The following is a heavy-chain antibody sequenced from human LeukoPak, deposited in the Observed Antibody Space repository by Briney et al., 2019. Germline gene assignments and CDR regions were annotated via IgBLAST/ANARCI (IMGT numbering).Heavy chain of an antibody. Sequence: GASVKVSCKGSGYTFTRYYMHWVRQAPGQGLEWMGIINPSGGSTSYAQKFQGRVTMTRDTSTSTAYMEVSSLRSEDTAVYYCARGVVVTATQYYYYAMDAWGQGTTVTVSS. CDR3: ARGVVVTATQYYYYAMDA. J-gene: IGHJ6*02. CDR1: GYTFTRYY. V-gene: IGHV1-46*01. D-gene: IGHD2-15*01. CDR2: INPSGGST.